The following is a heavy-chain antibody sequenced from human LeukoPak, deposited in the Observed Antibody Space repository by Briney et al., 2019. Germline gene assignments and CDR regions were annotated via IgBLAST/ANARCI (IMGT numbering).Heavy chain of an antibody. Sequence: GESRRLSCAASGFTFSSYGMHWVRQDPGKGLEWVAVISYDGSNKYYAYSVKGRFTISRDNSKNTLYLQMNSLRAEDTAVYYCAKAPRAGTPYYYYGMDVWGQGTTVTVSS. CDR3: AKAPRAGTPYYYYGMDV. J-gene: IGHJ6*02. CDR1: GFTFSSYG. D-gene: IGHD6-19*01. CDR2: ISYDGSNK. V-gene: IGHV3-30*18.